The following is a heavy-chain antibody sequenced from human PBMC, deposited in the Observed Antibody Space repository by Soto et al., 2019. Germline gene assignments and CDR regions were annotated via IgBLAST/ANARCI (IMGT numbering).Heavy chain of an antibody. V-gene: IGHV3-48*02. J-gene: IGHJ6*02. CDR2: ISSSSSTI. Sequence: GGSLRLSWAASVFTSSSYSMNWVRQAPGKGLEWVSYISSSSSTIYYADSVKGRFTISRDNAKNSLYLQMNSLRDEDTAVYYCARGPSQLSYYYYGMGVWGHGTTFTVPS. CDR1: VFTSSSYS. D-gene: IGHD1-1*01. CDR3: ARGPSQLSYYYYGMGV.